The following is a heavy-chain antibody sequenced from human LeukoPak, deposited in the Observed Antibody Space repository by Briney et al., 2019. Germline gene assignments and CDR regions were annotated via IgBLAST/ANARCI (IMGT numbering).Heavy chain of an antibody. CDR3: ARDMGAPDYGSYSVDY. CDR2: IHYSGSA. J-gene: IGHJ4*02. CDR1: GGSVSSGSYY. V-gene: IGHV4-61*01. D-gene: IGHD4-23*01. Sequence: SEPLSLTCTVSGGSVSSGSYYWSWIRQPPGGRLEWIAYIHYSGSAAYHPSLTRRVTISRDMSTNQFSLKMTSVTAADTAVYFCARDMGAPDYGSYSVDYWGQGTLVTVSS.